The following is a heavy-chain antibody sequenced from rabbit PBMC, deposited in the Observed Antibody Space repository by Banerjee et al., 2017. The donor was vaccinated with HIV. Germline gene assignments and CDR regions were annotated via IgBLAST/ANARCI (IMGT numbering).Heavy chain of an antibody. Sequence: QEQLVESGGGLVQPGGSLTLSCKASGSDIGSNAMCWVRQAPGKGLELIACIYSSSGNTVYASWAKGRFTISKTSSTTVTLQMTSLTAADTATYFCARDLAGVIGWNFNLWGQGTLVTVS. V-gene: IGHV1S45*01. J-gene: IGHJ4*01. CDR1: GSDIGSNA. CDR2: IYSSSGNT. CDR3: ARDLAGVIGWNFNL. D-gene: IGHD4-1*01.